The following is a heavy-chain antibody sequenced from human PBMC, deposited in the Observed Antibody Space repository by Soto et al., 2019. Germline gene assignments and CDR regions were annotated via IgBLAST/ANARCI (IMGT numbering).Heavy chain of an antibody. CDR1: GGTFSSYA. D-gene: IGHD3-3*01. V-gene: IGHV1-69*06. J-gene: IGHJ3*02. Sequence: ASVKVSCKASGGTFSSYAISWVRQAPGQGLEWMGGITPIFGTANYAQKFQGRVTITADKSTSTAYMELSSLRSEDTAAYYCARIPAIFGVVIIRGAFDIWGQGTMVTVSS. CDR2: ITPIFGTA. CDR3: ARIPAIFGVVIIRGAFDI.